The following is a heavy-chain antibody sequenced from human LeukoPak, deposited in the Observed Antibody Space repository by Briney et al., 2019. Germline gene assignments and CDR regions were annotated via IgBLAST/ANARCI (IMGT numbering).Heavy chain of an antibody. V-gene: IGHV5-51*01. CDR1: GYSFTSYW. J-gene: IGHJ4*02. CDR2: IYPGDSDT. D-gene: IGHD3-22*01. CDR3: ARRKYYYDSSGYGYYFDY. Sequence: GESLKISCKGCGYSFTSYWIGWVRQMPGKGLKRMGIIYPGDSDTRYSPSFQGQVTISADKSISTAYLQWSSLKASDTAMYYCARRKYYYDSSGYGYYFDYWGQGTLVTVSS.